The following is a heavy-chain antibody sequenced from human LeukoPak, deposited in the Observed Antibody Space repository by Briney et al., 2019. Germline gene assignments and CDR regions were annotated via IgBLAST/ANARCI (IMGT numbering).Heavy chain of an antibody. V-gene: IGHV4-59*08. CDR2: IYYSGST. CDR1: GGSISSYY. Sequence: SETLSLTCTVSGGSISSYYMSWIRQPPGKGLEWIGYIYYSGSTNYNPSLKSRVTISVDTSKNQFSLKLSSVTAADTAVYYCARTAGYGSGAAFDIWGQGTMVTVSS. J-gene: IGHJ3*02. CDR3: ARTAGYGSGAAFDI. D-gene: IGHD3-10*01.